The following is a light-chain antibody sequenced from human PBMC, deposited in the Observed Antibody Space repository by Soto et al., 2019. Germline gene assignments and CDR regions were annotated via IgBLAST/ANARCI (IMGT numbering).Light chain of an antibody. CDR2: EVS. CDR3: SSFTSNTTPWV. Sequence: QSVLTQPASVSGSPGQSITISCTGTGSDVGRYNYVSWYQHHPGKAPTVMIYEVSNRPSGVSNRFFGSKSGNTASLTISGLQAEDEADYYCSSFTSNTTPWVFGGGTQLTVL. J-gene: IGLJ3*02. CDR1: GSDVGRYNY. V-gene: IGLV2-14*01.